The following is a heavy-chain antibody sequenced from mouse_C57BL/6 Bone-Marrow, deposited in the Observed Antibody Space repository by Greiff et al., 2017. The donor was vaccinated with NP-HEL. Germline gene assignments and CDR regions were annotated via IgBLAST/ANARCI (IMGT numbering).Heavy chain of an antibody. D-gene: IGHD2-2*01. V-gene: IGHV5-6*01. Sequence: EVQLVESGGDLVKPGGSLKLPCAASGFTFSSYGMSWVRQTPDKRLEWVATISSGGSYTYYPDRVKGRLTLPRDNVKNTLYRQMSSLKSEDTAMYYCARVYYGYDDWYFDVWGTGTTVTVSA. J-gene: IGHJ1*03. CDR1: GFTFSSYG. CDR2: ISSGGSYT. CDR3: ARVYYGYDDWYFDV.